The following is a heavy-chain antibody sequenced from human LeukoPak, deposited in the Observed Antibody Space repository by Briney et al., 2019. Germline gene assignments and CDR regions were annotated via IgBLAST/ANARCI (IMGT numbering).Heavy chain of an antibody. Sequence: GGSLRLSCAASGFTFSDYYMSWIRQAPGKGLEWVANIKRDGSEIYYVGSVRGRFTISRDNAKNSLYLQMNSLRAEDTAVYYCTRDHQGTWIYDFEYWGQGTLVTVSS. CDR1: GFTFSDYY. D-gene: IGHD2-2*01. CDR2: IKRDGSEI. V-gene: IGHV3-7*01. J-gene: IGHJ4*02. CDR3: TRDHQGTWIYDFEY.